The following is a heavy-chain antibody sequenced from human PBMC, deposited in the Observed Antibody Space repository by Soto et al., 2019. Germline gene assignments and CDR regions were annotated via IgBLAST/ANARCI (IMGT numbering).Heavy chain of an antibody. D-gene: IGHD6-25*01. CDR3: ARLLTAAGNYDDCIRDV. CDR2: IYPGDSDT. CDR1: GYSFTSYW. V-gene: IGHV5-51*01. J-gene: IGHJ6*02. Sequence: GESLKISCKGSGYSFTSYWIGWVRQMPGKGLEWMGIIYPGDSDTRYSPSFQGQVTISADKSISTAYLQWSSLKASDTAMSYCARLLTAAGNYDDCIRDVWGQGTTVTVSS.